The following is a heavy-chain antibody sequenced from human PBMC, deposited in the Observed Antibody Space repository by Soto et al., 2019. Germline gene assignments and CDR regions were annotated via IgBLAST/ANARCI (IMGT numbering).Heavy chain of an antibody. V-gene: IGHV3-23*01. CDR1: GFTFSSFA. Sequence: EVQLLESGGDLVQPGGSLRLSCVASGFTFSSFAMSWVRQAPGKGLEWVSTLSGSGGDTYYADSVNGRFTISRDKSKNTLYLQMDRLRVEDTAVYYCAKRGGYDYVWKSYRPDYWGQGTLVIVSS. CDR3: AKRGGYDYVWKSYRPDY. CDR2: LSGSGGDT. D-gene: IGHD3-16*02. J-gene: IGHJ4*02.